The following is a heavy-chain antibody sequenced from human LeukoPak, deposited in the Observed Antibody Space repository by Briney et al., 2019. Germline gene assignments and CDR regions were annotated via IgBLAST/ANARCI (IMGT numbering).Heavy chain of an antibody. CDR1: GGTFSSYA. J-gene: IGHJ4*02. CDR2: IIPIFGTA. V-gene: IGHV1-69*06. D-gene: IGHD2-15*01. CDR3: ARGDCSGGSCYSNFDY. Sequence: SVKVSCKASGGTFSSYAISWVRQAPGQGLEWMGGIIPIFGTANYAQKFQGRVTITADKSTSTAYMELSSLRSEDTAVYYCARGDCSGGSCYSNFDYWGQGTLVTVSS.